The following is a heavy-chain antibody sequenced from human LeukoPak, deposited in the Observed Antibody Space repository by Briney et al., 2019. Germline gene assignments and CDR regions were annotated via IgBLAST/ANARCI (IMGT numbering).Heavy chain of an antibody. D-gene: IGHD1-26*01. J-gene: IGHJ4*02. CDR1: GFTFSSYG. V-gene: IGHV3-30*18. CDR3: AKDQSGSGSSRGVSDY. Sequence: GGSLRLSCAASGFTFSSYGMHWVRQAPGKGLEWVAVISYDGSNKYYADSVKGRFTISRDNSKNTLYLQMNSLRAEDTAVYYCAKDQSGSGSSRGVSDYWGQGTLVTVSS. CDR2: ISYDGSNK.